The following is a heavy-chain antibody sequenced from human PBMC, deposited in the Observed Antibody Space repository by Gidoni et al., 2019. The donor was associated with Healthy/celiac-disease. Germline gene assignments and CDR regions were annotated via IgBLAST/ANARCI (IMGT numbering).Heavy chain of an antibody. D-gene: IGHD6-6*01. CDR3: ARGGIWQLARNWFDP. V-gene: IGHV1-69*06. CDR2: IIPIFGTA. Sequence: QVQLVQSGAEVQKPGSSVKVSCKASGRTFSSYAISWVRQAPGQGLEWMGGIIPIFGTANYAQKFQGRVTITADKSTSTAYMELSSLRSEDTAVYYCARGGIWQLARNWFDPWGQGTLVTVSS. J-gene: IGHJ5*02. CDR1: GRTFSSYA.